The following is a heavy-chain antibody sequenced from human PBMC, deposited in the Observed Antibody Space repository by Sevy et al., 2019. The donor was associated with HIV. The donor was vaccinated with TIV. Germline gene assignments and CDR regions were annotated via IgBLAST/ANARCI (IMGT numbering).Heavy chain of an antibody. J-gene: IGHJ6*02. CDR3: ARQSVTYDILHACNDYGVVV. CDR2: IYYSGST. D-gene: IGHD3-9*01. Sequence: SETLSLTCTVSGDSISSNYWNWIRQPPGKGLEWIGYIYYSGSTNYNPSLKSRVTISVDTSKNQFSLRLSSVTAADTAVYYCARQSVTYDILHACNDYGVVVWGQGTTVTGSS. V-gene: IGHV4-59*08. CDR1: GDSISSNY.